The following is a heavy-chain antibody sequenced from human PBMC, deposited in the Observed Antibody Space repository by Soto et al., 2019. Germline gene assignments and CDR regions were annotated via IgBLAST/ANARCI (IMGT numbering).Heavy chain of an antibody. Sequence: HINFKESGPPLVRPAQTLTLTCAFSGFSLTTTSMGVAWNRQPPGKALEWLALIYWDDDKRYTPSLKDRLTISKVTSRSRVVLTITNINPVDTGTYFFAHAGDYDLLSFDHWGPGTLVTVAS. J-gene: IGHJ4*01. V-gene: IGHV2-5*02. CDR2: IYWDDDK. CDR3: AHAGDYDLLSFDH. CDR1: GFSLTTTSMG. D-gene: IGHD4-17*01.